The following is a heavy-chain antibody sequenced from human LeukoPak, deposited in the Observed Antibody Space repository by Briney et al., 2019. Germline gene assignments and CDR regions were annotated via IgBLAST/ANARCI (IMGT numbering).Heavy chain of an antibody. CDR1: GGSISSYS. Sequence: SETLSLTCAVFGGSISSYSWGWIRQPQGKGLEWIGYICYSGSATHNPSLKSRVTISVDTPKNQFSLKLSSVTAADTAVYYCARDKQPGDYWGQGTLVTVSS. J-gene: IGHJ4*02. V-gene: IGHV4-59*01. CDR2: ICYSGSA. D-gene: IGHD5-18*01. CDR3: ARDKQPGDY.